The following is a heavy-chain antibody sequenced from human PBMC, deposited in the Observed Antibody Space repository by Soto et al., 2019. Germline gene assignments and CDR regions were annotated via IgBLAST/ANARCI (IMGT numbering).Heavy chain of an antibody. CDR3: ARGLYYYDSSGYWGY. D-gene: IGHD3-22*01. V-gene: IGHV3-11*04. J-gene: IGHJ4*02. CDR1: GFTFSDYF. Sequence: PGGSLRLSCAASGFTFSDYFMSWIRQAPGKGPEWVSYIGNDGSIIYYADSVKGRFTISRDNAKNSLYLQMNSLRDEDTAVYYCARGLYYYDSSGYWGYWGQGTLVTVSS. CDR2: IGNDGSII.